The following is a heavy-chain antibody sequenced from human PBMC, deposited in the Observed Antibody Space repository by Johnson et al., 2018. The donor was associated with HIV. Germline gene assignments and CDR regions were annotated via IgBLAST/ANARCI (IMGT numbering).Heavy chain of an antibody. CDR3: AKVRGVGATAAFDI. Sequence: QVQLVESGGGVVQPGRSLRLSCAASGFTFSSYGMHWVRQAPGKGLEWVAFIRYDGSNKYYADSVKGRFTISRDNSKNTLYLQMNSLRAEDTAVYYCAKVRGVGATAAFDIWGQGTMVTVSS. CDR1: GFTFSSYG. V-gene: IGHV3-30*02. J-gene: IGHJ3*02. D-gene: IGHD1-26*01. CDR2: IRYDGSNK.